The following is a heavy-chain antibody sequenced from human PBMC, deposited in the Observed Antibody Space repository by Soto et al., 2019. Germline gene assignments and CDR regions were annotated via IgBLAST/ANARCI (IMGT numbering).Heavy chain of an antibody. CDR1: GFTFSSYW. D-gene: IGHD2-2*01. J-gene: IGHJ6*02. Sequence: EVQLVESGGGLVQPGGSLRLSCAASGFTFSSYWMSWVRQAPGKGLEWVADIKQVGSEKYYEDSVKGRSTISRDNAKYSRNQQKNSLRATDTSGYYCARDPPIVSVPAATKYDYYYVMDVGGQGTTVTVSS. CDR3: ARDPPIVSVPAATKYDYYYVMDV. CDR2: IKQVGSEK. V-gene: IGHV3-7*01.